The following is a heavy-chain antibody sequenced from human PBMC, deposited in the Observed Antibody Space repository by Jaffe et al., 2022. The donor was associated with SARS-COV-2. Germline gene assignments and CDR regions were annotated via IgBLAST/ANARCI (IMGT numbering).Heavy chain of an antibody. CDR3: ARDPGEPWPPGSNYGMDV. CDR1: GFTFSSYG. V-gene: IGHV3-33*01. D-gene: IGHD3-10*01. CDR2: IWYDGSNK. Sequence: QVQLVESGGGVVQPGRSLRLSCAASGFTFSSYGMHWVRQAPGKGLEWVAVIWYDGSNKYYADSVKGRFTISRDNSKNTLYLQMNSLRAEDTAVYYCARDPGEPWPPGSNYGMDVWGQGTTVTVSS. J-gene: IGHJ6*02.